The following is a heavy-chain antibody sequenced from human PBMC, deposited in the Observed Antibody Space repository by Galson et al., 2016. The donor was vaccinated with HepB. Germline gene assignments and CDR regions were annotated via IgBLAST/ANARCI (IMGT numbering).Heavy chain of an antibody. V-gene: IGHV3-30*03. CDR1: GFTFSNYG. D-gene: IGHD2/OR15-2a*01. CDR2: ISNDGSKK. Sequence: SLRLSCAASGFTFSNYGIHWVRQAPGKGLEWVAVISNDGSKKYYADSVKGRFTISRDNSKNTPLLQMNSLRPEDTAVYYCAIIAYFDQWGQGTLVTVSS. CDR3: AIIAYFDQ. J-gene: IGHJ4*02.